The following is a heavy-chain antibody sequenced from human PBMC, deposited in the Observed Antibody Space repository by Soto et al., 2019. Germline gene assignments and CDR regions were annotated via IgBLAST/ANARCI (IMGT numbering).Heavy chain of an antibody. CDR1: GYSFTSYW. V-gene: IGHV5-10-1*01. Sequence: PGKSLKLSCKGSGYSFTSYWISWVRQMPGKGLEWMGRIDPSDSYTNYSPSFQGHVTISADKSISTAYLQWSSLKASDTAMYYCASHHLRVPAGIEGDYWGQGTLVTVSA. CDR3: ASHHLRVPAGIEGDY. D-gene: IGHD2-2*01. J-gene: IGHJ4*02. CDR2: IDPSDSYT.